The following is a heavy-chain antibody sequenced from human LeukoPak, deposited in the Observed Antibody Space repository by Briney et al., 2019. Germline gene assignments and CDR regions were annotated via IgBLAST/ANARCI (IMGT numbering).Heavy chain of an antibody. Sequence: ASVKVSCKASGYTFTGYYMHWVRQAPGQGLEWMGWINPNSGGTNYAQKFQGRVTMTRDTSISTAYMELSRLRSDDTAVYYCARVGAYCTSVSCFDYWGLGTLVTVSS. D-gene: IGHD2-2*01. V-gene: IGHV1-2*02. CDR3: ARVGAYCTSVSCFDY. CDR1: GYTFTGYY. J-gene: IGHJ4*02. CDR2: INPNSGGT.